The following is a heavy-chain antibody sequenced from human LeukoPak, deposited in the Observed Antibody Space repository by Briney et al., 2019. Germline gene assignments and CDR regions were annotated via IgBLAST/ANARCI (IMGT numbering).Heavy chain of an antibody. CDR2: IYYSGST. V-gene: IGHV4-59*01. D-gene: IGHD2-15*01. CDR3: ARGRWGGGSSDYYYYYMDV. Sequence: SETLPPTCTVSGGSISSYYWSWIRQPPGKGLEWIGYIYYSGSTNYNPSLKSRVTISVDTSKNQFSLKLSSVTAADTAVYYCARGRWGGGSSDYYYYYMDVWGKGTTVTVSS. CDR1: GGSISSYY. J-gene: IGHJ6*03.